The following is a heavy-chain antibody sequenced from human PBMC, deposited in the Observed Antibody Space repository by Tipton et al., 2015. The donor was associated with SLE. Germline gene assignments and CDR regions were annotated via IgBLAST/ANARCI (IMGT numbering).Heavy chain of an antibody. J-gene: IGHJ5*02. Sequence: SLRLSCAASGFTFSSYWMSWVRQAPGKGLEWVANIKQDGSEKYYVDSVKGRFTIYRDNAKNSLYLQMNSLRAEDTAVYYCARGPAAGNNWVNPWGQGTLVTVSS. V-gene: IGHV3-7*01. CDR2: IKQDGSEK. D-gene: IGHD6-13*01. CDR1: GFTFSSYW. CDR3: ARGPAAGNNWVNP.